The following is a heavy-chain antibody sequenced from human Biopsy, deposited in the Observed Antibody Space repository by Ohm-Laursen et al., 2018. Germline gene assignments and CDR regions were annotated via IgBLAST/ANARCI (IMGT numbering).Heavy chain of an antibody. CDR2: IKSDSTTI. CDR1: GFSFSDYY. D-gene: IGHD2-8*01. Sequence: SLRLSCTASGFSFSDYYMIWVRQAPGKGLQWLAYIKSDSTTIYYADSVKGRFTISRDNAKNSLFLQMNSLRAEDTAIYYCAREQLMVFAMDVWGQGTTVTVSS. J-gene: IGHJ6*02. V-gene: IGHV3-69-1*01. CDR3: AREQLMVFAMDV.